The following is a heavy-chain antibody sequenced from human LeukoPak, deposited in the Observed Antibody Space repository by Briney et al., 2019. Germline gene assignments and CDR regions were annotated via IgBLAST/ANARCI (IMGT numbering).Heavy chain of an antibody. CDR2: IYHSGST. CDR3: ARERKSGYFDL. D-gene: IGHD6-25*01. J-gene: IGHJ2*01. Sequence: SETLSLTCAASGGSISSGGYSWSWIRQPPGKGLEWIGYIYHSGSTYYNPSLKSRVTISVDRSKNQFSLKLSSVTAADTAVYYCARERKSGYFDLWGRGTLVTVSS. CDR1: GGSISSGGYS. V-gene: IGHV4-30-2*01.